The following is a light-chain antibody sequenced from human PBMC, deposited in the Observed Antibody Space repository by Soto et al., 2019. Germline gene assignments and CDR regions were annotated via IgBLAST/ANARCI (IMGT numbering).Light chain of an antibody. CDR1: SSDVGGYNY. Sequence: QSVLTQPASLSGSPGQSITISCSGTSSDVGGYNYVSWYQLHPGKAPKLLIHEVSERPSGISNRFSGSKSGNTASLTISGLQAEDEADYYCASFVTGSTHVFGSGTKVTVL. V-gene: IGLV2-14*01. J-gene: IGLJ1*01. CDR3: ASFVTGSTHV. CDR2: EVS.